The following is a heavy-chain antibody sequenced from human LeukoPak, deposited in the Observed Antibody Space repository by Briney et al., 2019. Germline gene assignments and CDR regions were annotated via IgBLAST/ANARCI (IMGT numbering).Heavy chain of an antibody. V-gene: IGHV4-59*11. D-gene: IGHD4-17*01. J-gene: IGHJ3*02. CDR2: ISSTGST. CDR1: GCAISSHY. Sequence: SETLSLTCTVSGCAISSHYWSWLRQPPGRGLECIAYISSTGSTNYNPSLKSRVSISMDTSKNQFSLRLSSVTAADTAVYYCARVDYGAAVGAFDIWGQGTMVTVSS. CDR3: ARVDYGAAVGAFDI.